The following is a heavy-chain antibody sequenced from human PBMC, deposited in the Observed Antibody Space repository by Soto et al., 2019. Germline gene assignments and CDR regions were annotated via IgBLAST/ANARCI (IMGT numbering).Heavy chain of an antibody. CDR1: GYTFTRYG. Sequence: QVHLVQSGAEVKKPGASVKVSCKTSGYTFTRYGISWVRQAPGQGLEWMGWISGYDVRTNFAQKVQDRVTMTTDTSTSTVYMELRSLSSDDTAVYYCAREGDVPYYYYGMDVWGQGTTVTVSS. D-gene: IGHD2-21*02. CDR3: AREGDVPYYYYGMDV. J-gene: IGHJ6*02. V-gene: IGHV1-18*01. CDR2: ISGYDVRT.